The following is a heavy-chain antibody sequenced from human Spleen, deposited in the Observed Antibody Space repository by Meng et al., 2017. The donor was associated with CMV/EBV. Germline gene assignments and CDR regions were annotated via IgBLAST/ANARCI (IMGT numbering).Heavy chain of an antibody. D-gene: IGHD2-2*01. Sequence: LSLTCVASGFTFGSYWMTWVRQAPGEGLEWVANINQDGTDKYYVDSMKGRFSISRDNAKNSLYLQMSSLRAEDTAVYYCARGGYAELEYWGQGKLVTVSS. J-gene: IGHJ4*02. CDR1: GFTFGSYW. V-gene: IGHV3-7*04. CDR2: INQDGTDK. CDR3: ARGGYAELEY.